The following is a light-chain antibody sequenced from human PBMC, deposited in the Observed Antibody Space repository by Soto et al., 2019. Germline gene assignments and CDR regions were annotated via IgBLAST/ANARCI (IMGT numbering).Light chain of an antibody. V-gene: IGKV3-20*01. CDR1: QSVSSSY. CDR3: LQDYNLPIT. CDR2: GAS. J-gene: IGKJ5*01. Sequence: EIALTQSPGTLSLSPGERATLSCRASQSVSSSYLAWYQQTPGQAPRLLIYGASSRATGIPDRFSGSGSGTDFTLTISRLEPEDFAVYYCLQDYNLPITFGQGTRLEIK.